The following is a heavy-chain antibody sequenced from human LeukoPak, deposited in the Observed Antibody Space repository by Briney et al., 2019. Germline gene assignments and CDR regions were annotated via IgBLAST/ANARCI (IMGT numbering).Heavy chain of an antibody. Sequence: GGSLRLSCAASGFTFDDYAMHWVRHAPGKGLEWVSGISWNSGSIGYADSVKGRFTISRDNAKNSLYLQMNSLRAEDTALYYCAKVRYGYYYYYGMDVWGQGTTVTVPS. CDR3: AKVRYGYYYYYGMDV. V-gene: IGHV3-9*01. J-gene: IGHJ6*02. CDR1: GFTFDDYA. D-gene: IGHD5-18*01. CDR2: ISWNSGSI.